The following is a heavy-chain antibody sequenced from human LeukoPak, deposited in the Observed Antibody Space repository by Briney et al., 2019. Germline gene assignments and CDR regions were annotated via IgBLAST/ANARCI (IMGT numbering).Heavy chain of an antibody. V-gene: IGHV3-13*01. D-gene: IGHD6-13*01. Sequence: GGSLRLSCAASGFTFSSYDMHWVRQAAGKGLEWVSANGTAGDTYYPGSVKGRFTISRENAKNSLYLQMNSLRAGDTAVYYCARGGSSSWDPLDYWGQGTLVTVSS. CDR3: ARGGSSSWDPLDY. J-gene: IGHJ4*02. CDR2: NGTAGDT. CDR1: GFTFSSYD.